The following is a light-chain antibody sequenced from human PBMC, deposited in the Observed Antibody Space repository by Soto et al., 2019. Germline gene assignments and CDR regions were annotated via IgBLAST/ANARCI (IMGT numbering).Light chain of an antibody. Sequence: IVMTQSPDSLNVSLGESSTINCRFTQNVLYSSNNKNYLAWYQQKPGQPPKALIYWASTRESGVPDRFSGSGSGTDLTLTISSLQAEDVAVYYCQQYYTTPWTFGQGAKVDIK. CDR1: QNVLYSSNNKNY. CDR2: WAS. CDR3: QQYYTTPWT. J-gene: IGKJ1*01. V-gene: IGKV4-1*01.